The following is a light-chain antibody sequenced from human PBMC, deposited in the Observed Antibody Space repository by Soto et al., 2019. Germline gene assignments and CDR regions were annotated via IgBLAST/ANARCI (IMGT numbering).Light chain of an antibody. CDR2: DVS. CDR1: QNISNY. CDR3: QQRSNWPPWT. J-gene: IGKJ1*01. V-gene: IGKV3-11*01. Sequence: IVLIQSPATLSVSPGERATLSCRASQNISNYLIWYQQKPGQAPRLLIYDVSNRATGIPARFSGSGSGTDFTPTISSLEPEDFAVYYCQQRSNWPPWTFGQGTKVDIK.